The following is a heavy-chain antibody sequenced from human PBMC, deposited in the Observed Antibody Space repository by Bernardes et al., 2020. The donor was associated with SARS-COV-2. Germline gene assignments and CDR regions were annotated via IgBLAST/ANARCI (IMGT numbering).Heavy chain of an antibody. V-gene: IGHV4-34*01. D-gene: IGHD2-15*01. CDR3: ARGTVVVAATSIYYYYYGMDV. Sequence: ETLSLTCVVYGGSFSGYYWSWIRQPPGKGLEWIGEINHSGSTNYNPSLKSRVTISVDTSKNQFSLKLSSVTAADTAVYYCARGTVVVAATSIYYYYYGMDVWGQGTTVTVSS. CDR1: GGSFSGYY. CDR2: INHSGST. J-gene: IGHJ6*02.